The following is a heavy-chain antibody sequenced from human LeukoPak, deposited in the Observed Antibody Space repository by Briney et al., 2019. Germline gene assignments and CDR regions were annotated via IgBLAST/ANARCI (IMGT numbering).Heavy chain of an antibody. D-gene: IGHD3-16*01. Sequence: PGGSLRLSCAASGFTFDDYAMHWVRQAPGKGLEWVSLISWDGGSTYYADSVKGRFTISRDNSKNSLYLQMNSLRAEDTALYYCAKDNSRLGELTNPDYWGQGTLVTVSS. CDR2: ISWDGGST. V-gene: IGHV3-43D*03. J-gene: IGHJ4*02. CDR3: AKDNSRLGELTNPDY. CDR1: GFTFDDYA.